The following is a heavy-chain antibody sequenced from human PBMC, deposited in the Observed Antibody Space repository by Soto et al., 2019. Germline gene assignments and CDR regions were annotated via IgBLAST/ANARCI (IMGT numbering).Heavy chain of an antibody. CDR1: GDTFTRYD. D-gene: IGHD3-3*01. CDR3: ARWKNDFWSGYYWGYYYYYMDV. Sequence: SVKVSCKASGDTFTRYDINWVRQATGQGLEWMGWMNPNSGNTGYAQKFQGRVTMTRNTSISTAYMELSSLRSEDTAVYYCARWKNDFWSGYYWGYYYYYMDVWGKGTTVTVSS. CDR2: MNPNSGNT. J-gene: IGHJ6*03. V-gene: IGHV1-8*01.